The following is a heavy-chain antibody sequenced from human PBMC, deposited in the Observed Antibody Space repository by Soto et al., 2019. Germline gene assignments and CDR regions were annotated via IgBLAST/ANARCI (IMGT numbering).Heavy chain of an antibody. CDR3: ARKVGQWLGGYNWFDP. J-gene: IGHJ5*02. CDR2: IKYSGST. V-gene: IGHV4-34*01. CDR1: GGSFSGYY. Sequence: QVQLQQWGAGLLKPSETLSLTCAVYGGSFSGYYWSWIRQPPGKGLEWIGEIKYSGSTNYNPSLQSRVTISVDTSKNQFSLKLSSVTAADTAVYYCARKVGQWLGGYNWFDPWGQGTLVTVSS. D-gene: IGHD6-19*01.